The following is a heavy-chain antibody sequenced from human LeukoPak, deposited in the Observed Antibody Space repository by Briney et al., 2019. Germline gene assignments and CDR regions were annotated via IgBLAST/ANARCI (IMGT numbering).Heavy chain of an antibody. CDR1: GFTVSSNY. V-gene: IGHV3-53*01. Sequence: GGSLRLSCAASGFTVSSNYMSWVRQAPGKGLEWVSVIYSGGSTYYADSVKGRFTISRDNSKNTLYLQMNSLRAEDTAVYYCARDRFGDYGDYDGGYYYYYGMDVWGQGTTVTVSS. J-gene: IGHJ6*02. D-gene: IGHD4-17*01. CDR3: ARDRFGDYGDYDGGYYYYYGMDV. CDR2: IYSGGST.